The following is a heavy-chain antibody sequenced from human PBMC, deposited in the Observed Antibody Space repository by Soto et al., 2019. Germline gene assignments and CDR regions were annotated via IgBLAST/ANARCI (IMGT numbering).Heavy chain of an antibody. Sequence: TLSLTCAVSGFSIGSSNWWSWVRQPPGKGLEWIGEIYHSGSTNYNPSLKSRVTISVDKSKNQFSLKLSSVTAADTAVYYCARVSITTSYNWFDPWGQGTLVTVSS. J-gene: IGHJ5*02. V-gene: IGHV4-4*02. CDR1: GFSIGSSNW. CDR3: ARVSITTSYNWFDP. D-gene: IGHD3-3*01. CDR2: IYHSGST.